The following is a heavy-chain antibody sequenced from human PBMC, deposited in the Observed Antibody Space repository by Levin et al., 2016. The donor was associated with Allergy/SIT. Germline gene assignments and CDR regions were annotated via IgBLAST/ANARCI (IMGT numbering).Heavy chain of an antibody. CDR3: ARGRSGGDDSPGVDY. J-gene: IGHJ4*02. Sequence: ESLKISCVASGFTFSSAWMSWVRQPPGKGLEWIGEIYHGGSTNYNPSLRSRVTISMDKSANQFSLNLNSVTAADTAVYYCARGRSGGDDSPGVDYWGQGTLVTVSS. CDR1: GFTFSSAW. CDR2: IYHGGST. D-gene: IGHD2-21*02. V-gene: IGHV4/OR15-8*01.